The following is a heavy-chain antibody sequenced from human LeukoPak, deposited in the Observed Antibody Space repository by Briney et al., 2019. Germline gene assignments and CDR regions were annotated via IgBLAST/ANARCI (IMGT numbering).Heavy chain of an antibody. CDR2: IIPIFGTA. V-gene: IGHV1-69*13. Sequence: GASVTVSCTASGGTFSSYAISWVRQAPGQGLEWMGGIIPIFGTANYAQKFQGRVTITADESTSTAYMELSSLRSVDTAVYYCARDGENSSFDYWGQGTLVTVSS. CDR1: GGTFSSYA. CDR3: ARDGENSSFDY. J-gene: IGHJ4*02.